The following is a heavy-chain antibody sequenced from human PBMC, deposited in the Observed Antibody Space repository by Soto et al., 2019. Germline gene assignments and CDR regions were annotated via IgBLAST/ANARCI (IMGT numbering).Heavy chain of an antibody. J-gene: IGHJ6*01. CDR1: GGTFSSYA. CDR3: ATFKECGGDCYSKYYYYGMDA. V-gene: IGHV1-69*13. CDR2: IIPIFGTA. Sequence: SVKVSCKASGGTFSSYAISWVRQAPGQGLEWMGGIIPIFGTANYAQKFQGRVTITADESTSTAYMELSSLRCEHTAVYYYATFKECGGDCYSKYYYYGMDAWG. D-gene: IGHD2-21*02.